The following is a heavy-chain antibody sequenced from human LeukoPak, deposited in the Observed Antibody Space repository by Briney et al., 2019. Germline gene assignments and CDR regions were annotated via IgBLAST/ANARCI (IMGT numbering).Heavy chain of an antibody. Sequence: SETLSLTCAVYGGSFSGYYWSWIRQPPGKGLEWIGEINHSGSTNYNPSLKSRVTISVDTSKNQFSLKLSSVTAADTAVYYCARAKYSRGDAFDIWGQGTMVTVSS. CDR3: ARAKYSRGDAFDI. J-gene: IGHJ3*02. CDR1: GGSFSGYY. D-gene: IGHD3-10*01. V-gene: IGHV4-34*01. CDR2: INHSGST.